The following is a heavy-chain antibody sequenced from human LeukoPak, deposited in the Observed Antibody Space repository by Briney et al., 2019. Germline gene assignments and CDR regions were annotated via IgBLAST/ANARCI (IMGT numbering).Heavy chain of an antibody. D-gene: IGHD6-13*01. CDR2: IYYRGST. CDR3: ARLGYSSSLDH. J-gene: IGHJ4*02. Sequence: PGGSLRLSCVASGFAFSSYAMSWIRQPPGKGLEWIGYIYYRGSTNYNPSLKSRVTISVDTSKNQFSLKLSSVTAADTAVYYCARLGYSSSLDHWGQGTLVTVSS. CDR1: GFAFSSYA. V-gene: IGHV4-59*08.